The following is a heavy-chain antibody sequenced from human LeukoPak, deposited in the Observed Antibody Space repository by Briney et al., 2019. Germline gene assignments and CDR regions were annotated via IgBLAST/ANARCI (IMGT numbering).Heavy chain of an antibody. Sequence: GRSLRLSCAASGFTFSSYGMHWVRQAPGKGLEWVAVIWYVGSIKFYVDSVKGRFTISRDNSKNTLYLQMNSLRAEDTAVYYCARDPMTAAGSKDGMDIWGQGTTVTVSS. V-gene: IGHV3-33*08. D-gene: IGHD6-13*01. J-gene: IGHJ6*02. CDR1: GFTFSSYG. CDR3: ARDPMTAAGSKDGMDI. CDR2: IWYVGSIK.